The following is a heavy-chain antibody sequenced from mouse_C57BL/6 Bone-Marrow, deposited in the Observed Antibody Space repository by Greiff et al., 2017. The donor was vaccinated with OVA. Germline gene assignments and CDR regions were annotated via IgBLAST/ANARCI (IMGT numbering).Heavy chain of an antibody. D-gene: IGHD2-3*01. CDR1: GFSLTSYA. CDR3: ARNDGYRRVWFAY. V-gene: IGHV2-9-1*01. Sequence: QVQLQQSGPGLVAPSQSLSITCTVSGFSLTSYAISWVRQPPGKGLEWLGVIWTGGGTNYNSALKSRLSISEDNSKSQVFLKMNSLQTDDTARYYCARNDGYRRVWFAYWGQGTLVTVSA. CDR2: IWTGGGT. J-gene: IGHJ3*01.